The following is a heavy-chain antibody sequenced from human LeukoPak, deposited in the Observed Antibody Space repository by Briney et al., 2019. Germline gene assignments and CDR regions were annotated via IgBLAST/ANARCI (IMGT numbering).Heavy chain of an antibody. Sequence: GGSLRLSCAASGFTFGGYWMTWVRQAPGKGLEWVANIKQDGSERYYVDSVKGRFTISRDNAKDSLSLQMNSLRVEDTAMYYCARYDGGDQAPGDYWGQGTLVTVSS. CDR1: GFTFGGYW. CDR2: IKQDGSER. CDR3: ARYDGGDQAPGDY. J-gene: IGHJ4*02. V-gene: IGHV3-7*01. D-gene: IGHD3-16*01.